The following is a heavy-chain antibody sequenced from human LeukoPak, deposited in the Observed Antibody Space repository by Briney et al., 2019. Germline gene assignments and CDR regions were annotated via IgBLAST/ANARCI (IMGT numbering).Heavy chain of an antibody. J-gene: IGHJ4*02. Sequence: PSETLSLTCTVSGGSTSSSSYYWGWIRQPPGKGLEWIGSIYYSGSTYYNPSLKSRVTISVDTSKNQFSLKLSSVTAADTAVYYRARTTYYYDSSGYYTGSHYFDYWGQGTLVTVSS. V-gene: IGHV4-39*07. CDR2: IYYSGST. CDR3: ARTTYYYDSSGYYTGSHYFDY. D-gene: IGHD3-22*01. CDR1: GGSTSSSSYY.